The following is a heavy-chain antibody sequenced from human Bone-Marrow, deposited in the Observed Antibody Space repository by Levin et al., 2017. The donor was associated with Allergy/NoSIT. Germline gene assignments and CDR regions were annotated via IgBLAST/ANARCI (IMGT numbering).Heavy chain of an antibody. CDR2: ISSSSSYT. Sequence: SCAASGFTFSDYYMSWIRQAPGKGLEWVSYISSSSSYTNYADSVKGRFTISRDNAKNSLYLQMNSLRAEDTAVYYCARGFFSSSWYHFDYWGQGTLVTVSS. J-gene: IGHJ4*02. V-gene: IGHV3-11*05. CDR3: ARGFFSSSWYHFDY. CDR1: GFTFSDYY. D-gene: IGHD6-13*01.